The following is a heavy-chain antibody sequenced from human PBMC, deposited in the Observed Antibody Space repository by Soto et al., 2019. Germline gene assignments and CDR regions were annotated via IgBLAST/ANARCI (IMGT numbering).Heavy chain of an antibody. V-gene: IGHV1-18*04. CDR2: ISGHSGNT. CDR1: GYTFTSHN. J-gene: IGHJ4*02. Sequence: QVQLVQSGAEVKKPGASVKVSCKTSGYTFTSHNINWVRQVPGKGLEWLGWISGHSGNTKYMEKVQDRITLSTDTSTKTGYMELRSLTPDDTAVYFCARDYGATSPDYFDYWGQGTLVTVSS. CDR3: ARDYGATSPDYFDY. D-gene: IGHD4-17*01.